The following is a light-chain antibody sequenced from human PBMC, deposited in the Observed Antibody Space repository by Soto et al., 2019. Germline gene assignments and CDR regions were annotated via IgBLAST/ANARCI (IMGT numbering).Light chain of an antibody. V-gene: IGKV1-5*03. CDR3: QHYNTYSWFT. J-gene: IGKJ3*01. CDR2: QAS. CDR1: RSISNW. Sequence: DIQMTQSPSTLSASVGDRVTITCRASRSISNWLAWYQQKPGTAPKLLIHQASSLESGVPSRFSGSGSGTEFTLTISRLQPDDFATYYCQHYNTYSWFTFGPGTKVDIK.